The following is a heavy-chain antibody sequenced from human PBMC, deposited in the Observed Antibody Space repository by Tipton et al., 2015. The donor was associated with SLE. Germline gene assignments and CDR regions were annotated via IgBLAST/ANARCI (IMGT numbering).Heavy chain of an antibody. CDR2: IYYSGST. CDR1: GGSISSSSYY. V-gene: IGHV4-39*07. J-gene: IGHJ4*02. D-gene: IGHD6-13*01. Sequence: TLSLTCTVSGGSISSSSYYWGWIRQPPGKGLEWIGSIYYSGSTYYNPSLKSRVTISVDTSKNQFSLKLSSVTAADTAVYYCARRIAAAATGDYFDYWGQGTLVTVSS. CDR3: ARRIAAAATGDYFDY.